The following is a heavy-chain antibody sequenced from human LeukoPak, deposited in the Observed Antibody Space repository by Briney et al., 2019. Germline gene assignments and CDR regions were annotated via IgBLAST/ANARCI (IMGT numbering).Heavy chain of an antibody. CDR3: ANGRSESYHY. CDR1: GFTFSKYG. D-gene: IGHD1-26*01. CDR2: ITSSGAT. J-gene: IGHJ4*02. V-gene: IGHV3-23*01. Sequence: PGGSLGLSCAASGFTFSKYGAWVRQAPGKGLEWVSAITSSGATYYADSVKGRFTISGDNSKNTLYLQMNSLGAEDTAVYYCANGRSESYHYWGRGTLVTVSS.